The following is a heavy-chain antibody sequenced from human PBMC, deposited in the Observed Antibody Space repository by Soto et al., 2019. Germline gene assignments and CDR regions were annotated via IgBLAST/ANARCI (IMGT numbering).Heavy chain of an antibody. D-gene: IGHD1-26*01. CDR2: IYYSGST. V-gene: IGHV4-30-4*01. CDR3: ASHGSYYDFYFDY. CDR1: GGSISTGDYY. Sequence: QVQLQESGPGLVKPSQTLSLTCTVSGGSISTGDYYWSWIRQPPGKGLEWIGYIYYSGSTYYNPSLKSRVTISVDTSKNQFSLKLSSVTAADTAVYYCASHGSYYDFYFDYWGQGTLVTVSS. J-gene: IGHJ4*02.